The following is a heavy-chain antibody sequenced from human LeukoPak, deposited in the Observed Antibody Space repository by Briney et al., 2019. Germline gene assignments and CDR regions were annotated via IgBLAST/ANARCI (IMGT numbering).Heavy chain of an antibody. CDR2: IYYSGST. CDR3: ARGYCGYDSQFHFDY. Sequence: RSETLSLTCTVSGGSISSYYWSWIRQPPGKGLEWIGYIYYSGSTNYNPSLKSRVTISVDTSKNQFSLKLSSVTAADTAVYYCARGYCGYDSQFHFDYWGQGTLVTVSS. J-gene: IGHJ4*02. V-gene: IGHV4-59*01. CDR1: GGSISSYY. D-gene: IGHD5-12*01.